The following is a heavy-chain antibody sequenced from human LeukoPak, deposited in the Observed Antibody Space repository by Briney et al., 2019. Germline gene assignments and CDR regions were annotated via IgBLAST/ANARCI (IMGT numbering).Heavy chain of an antibody. CDR2: IYTGGLT. Sequence: GGSLRLSCAASGFTVSSNHMTWVRQAPGKGLEWVSEIYTGGLTFYADSVTGRFTISRDNSKNTVYLQMNSLGVEDTARYYCARDNAPAGGGLDYWGRGTLVTVSS. CDR1: GFTVSSNH. J-gene: IGHJ4*02. D-gene: IGHD2-2*01. CDR3: ARDNAPAGGGLDY. V-gene: IGHV3-53*01.